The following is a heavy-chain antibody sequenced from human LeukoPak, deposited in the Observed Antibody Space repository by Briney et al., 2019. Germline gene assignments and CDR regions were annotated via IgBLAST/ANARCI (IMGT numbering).Heavy chain of an antibody. V-gene: IGHV4-59*01. CDR2: IYYSGST. Sequence: KPSETLSLTCTVSGGSISSYYWSWIRQPPGKGLEWIGYIYYSGSTNYNPSLKSRVTISVDTSKNQFSLKLSSVTAADTAVYYCARTLDYDILTGYYSNWFDPWGQGTLVTVS. D-gene: IGHD3-9*01. CDR3: ARTLDYDILTGYYSNWFDP. CDR1: GGSISSYY. J-gene: IGHJ5*02.